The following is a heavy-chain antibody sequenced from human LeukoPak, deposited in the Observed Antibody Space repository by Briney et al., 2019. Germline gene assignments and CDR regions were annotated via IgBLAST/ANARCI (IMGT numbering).Heavy chain of an antibody. CDR2: INHSGST. V-gene: IGHV4-39*07. Sequence: SETLSLTCTVSGGSISSSSYYWSWIRQPRGKGLEWIGEINHSGSTNYNPPLKSRVTISVDTSKNQFSLKLSSVTAADTAVYYCARGPPNEQKNAGHYFDYWGQGTLVTVSS. CDR3: ARGPPNEQKNAGHYFDY. J-gene: IGHJ4*02. CDR1: GGSISSSSYY. D-gene: IGHD1-1*01.